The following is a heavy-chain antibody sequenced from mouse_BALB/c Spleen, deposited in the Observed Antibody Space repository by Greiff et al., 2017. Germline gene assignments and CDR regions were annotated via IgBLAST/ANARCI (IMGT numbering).Heavy chain of an antibody. CDR2: IDPANGNT. V-gene: IGHV14-3*02. CDR1: GFNIKDTY. Sequence: VQLQQSGAELVKPGASVKLSCTASGFNIKDTYMHWVKQRPEQGLEWIGRIDPANGNTKYDPKFQGKATITADTSSNTAYLQLSSLTSEDTAVYYCARGGYYYGSSYGYWGQGTTLTVSS. J-gene: IGHJ2*01. D-gene: IGHD1-1*01. CDR3: ARGGYYYGSSYGY.